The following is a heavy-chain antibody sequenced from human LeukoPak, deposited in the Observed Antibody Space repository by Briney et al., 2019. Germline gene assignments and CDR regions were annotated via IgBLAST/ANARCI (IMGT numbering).Heavy chain of an antibody. CDR2: ISGSGGST. J-gene: IGHJ4*02. CDR1: GFTFSSYA. V-gene: IGHV3-23*01. CDR3: AKDQDYYGSGSHYGDY. Sequence: GGSLRLSCAASGFTFSSYAMSWVRQAPGKGLEWVSAISGSGGSTYYADSVKGRFTISRDNSKNTLYLQMNSLRAEDTAVYYCAKDQDYYGSGSHYGDYWGQGTLVTVSS. D-gene: IGHD3-10*01.